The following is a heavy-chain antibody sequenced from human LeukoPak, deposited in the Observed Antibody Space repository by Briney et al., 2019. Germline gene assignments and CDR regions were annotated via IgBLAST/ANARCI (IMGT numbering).Heavy chain of an antibody. Sequence: ASVKVSCKASGYTFTIYDINWVRQATGQGLEWMGWMNPNSGDTGYAQKFQGRVTITADKSTNTAYMELSSLRSEDTAVYYCASGGVGAFDIWGQGTMVTASS. CDR3: ASGGVGAFDI. V-gene: IGHV1-8*03. J-gene: IGHJ3*02. CDR2: MNPNSGDT. D-gene: IGHD3-16*01. CDR1: GYTFTIYD.